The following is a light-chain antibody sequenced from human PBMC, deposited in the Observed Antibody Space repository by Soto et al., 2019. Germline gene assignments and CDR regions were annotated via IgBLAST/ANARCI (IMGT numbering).Light chain of an antibody. Sequence: QLVLTQPPSVSGAPGQRITISCAGSSSNIGSGYDVHWYQQHPGTAPKLLIYANNNRPSGVPDRFSGSKSGTSASLAITGLQAEDEADYYCQSFDSSLNAPSVFGTGTKVTVL. CDR1: SSNIGSGYD. CDR2: ANN. CDR3: QSFDSSLNAPSV. J-gene: IGLJ1*01. V-gene: IGLV1-40*01.